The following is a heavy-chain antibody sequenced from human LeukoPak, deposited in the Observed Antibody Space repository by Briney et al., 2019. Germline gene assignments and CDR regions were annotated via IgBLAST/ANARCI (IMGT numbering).Heavy chain of an antibody. J-gene: IGHJ4*02. V-gene: IGHV3-66*01. D-gene: IGHD4-11*01. CDR3: ARDYSNYGFDH. Sequence: GGSLRLSCAASGFTVSSNYMSWVRQAPGEWLEWVSVIYSGGSTYYADSVKGRFTISRDNSKNTLYLQMNSLRAEDTAVYYCARDYSNYGFDHWGQGTLVTVSS. CDR1: GFTVSSNY. CDR2: IYSGGST.